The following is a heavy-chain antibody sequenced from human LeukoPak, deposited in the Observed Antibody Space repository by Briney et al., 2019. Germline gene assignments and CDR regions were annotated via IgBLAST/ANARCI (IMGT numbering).Heavy chain of an antibody. CDR3: AREGRMSMGIEY. CDR1: GGSLSGYY. Sequence: NTSETLSLTCAVYGGSLSGYYWSWIRQSPGKGLEWIGEINHGGSTNYNPSLKSRVTMSVDTSKNHFSLKLSSVIAADTAVYFCAREGRMSMGIEYWGQGTLVTVSS. V-gene: IGHV4-34*01. CDR2: INHGGST. J-gene: IGHJ4*02. D-gene: IGHD4/OR15-4a*01.